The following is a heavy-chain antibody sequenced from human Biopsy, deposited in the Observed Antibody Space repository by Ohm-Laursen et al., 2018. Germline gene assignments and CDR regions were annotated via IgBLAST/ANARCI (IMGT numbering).Heavy chain of an antibody. Sequence: GTLSLTWTVSGDSISSYYWSWIRQPPRKGLQWIGYVYYTGSTDYNPSLQSRVTISVDTSKNHFSLRLRSVTPADTAIYYCARDRGYYSDRTVPGYFDLWGRGTLVTVSS. CDR1: GDSISSYY. J-gene: IGHJ2*01. CDR3: ARDRGYYSDRTVPGYFDL. CDR2: VYYTGST. D-gene: IGHD3-22*01. V-gene: IGHV4-59*01.